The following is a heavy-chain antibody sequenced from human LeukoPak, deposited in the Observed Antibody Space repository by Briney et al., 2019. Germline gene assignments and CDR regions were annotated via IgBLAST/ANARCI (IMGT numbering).Heavy chain of an antibody. CDR2: IYSVAST. CDR1: RFTVSGNY. Sequence: GGSLRLSCVASRFTVSGNYMSWVRQAPGKGLEWVSVIYSVASTYYTDSVKGRFTISRDNSKNTPYLQMNPLRAEDTAVYYCASGNLAFDYWGQGTLVTVSS. D-gene: IGHD1-14*01. J-gene: IGHJ4*02. CDR3: ASGNLAFDY. V-gene: IGHV3-66*01.